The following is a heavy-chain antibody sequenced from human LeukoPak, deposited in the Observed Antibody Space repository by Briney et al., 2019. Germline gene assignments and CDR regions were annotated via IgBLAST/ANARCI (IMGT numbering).Heavy chain of an antibody. CDR3: AKDFSQEGSHSVDY. J-gene: IGHJ4*02. D-gene: IGHD1-26*01. Sequence: GGSLRLSCAASGFTFSSYSMNWVRQAPGKGLEWVSDSTDYADSVKGRFTISRDNSKNTLYLQMNSLRAEDTAVYYCAKDFSQEGSHSVDYWGQGTLVTVSS. CDR2: DST. V-gene: IGHV3-23*01. CDR1: GFTFSSYS.